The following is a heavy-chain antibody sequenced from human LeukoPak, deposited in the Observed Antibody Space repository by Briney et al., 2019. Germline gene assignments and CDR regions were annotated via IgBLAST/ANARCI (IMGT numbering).Heavy chain of an antibody. CDR3: ARGGGTYFYGNSGYYFPSDY. CDR2: IIPIFGTA. D-gene: IGHD3-22*01. Sequence: SVKVSCKASGGTFSSYAISWVRQAPGQGLEWMGGIIPIFGTANYAQKFQGRVTITADESTSTAYMELSSLRSEDTAVYYCARGGGTYFYGNSGYYFPSDYWGQGTLVTVSS. V-gene: IGHV1-69*01. J-gene: IGHJ4*02. CDR1: GGTFSSYA.